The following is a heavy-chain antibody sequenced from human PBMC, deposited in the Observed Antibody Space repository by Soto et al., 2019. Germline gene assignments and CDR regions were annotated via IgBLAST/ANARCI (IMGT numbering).Heavy chain of an antibody. V-gene: IGHV1-18*01. CDR2: ISAYNGNT. CDR3: ARDIPYVVPPPNDAFDI. D-gene: IGHD2-2*02. J-gene: IGHJ3*02. CDR1: GYTFTSYG. Sequence: ASVKVSCKASGYTFTSYGISWVRQAPGQGLEWMGWISAYNGNTNYAQKLQGRVTMTTDTSTSTAYMELRSLRSDDTAVYYCARDIPYVVPPPNDAFDIWGQGTMVTVSS.